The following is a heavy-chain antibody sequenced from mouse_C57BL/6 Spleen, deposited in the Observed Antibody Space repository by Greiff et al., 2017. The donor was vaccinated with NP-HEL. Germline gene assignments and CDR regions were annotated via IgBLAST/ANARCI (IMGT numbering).Heavy chain of an antibody. CDR1: GYTFTSYW. D-gene: IGHD4-1*01. CDR3: ARGLGGGRDYAMDY. V-gene: IGHV1-64*01. J-gene: IGHJ4*01. Sequence: QVQLQQSGAELVKPGASVKLSCKASGYTFTSYWMHWVKQRPGQGLEWIGMIHPNSGSTNYNEKFKSKATLTVDKSSSTAYMQLSSLTSEDSAVYYCARGLGGGRDYAMDYWGQGTSVTVSS. CDR2: IHPNSGST.